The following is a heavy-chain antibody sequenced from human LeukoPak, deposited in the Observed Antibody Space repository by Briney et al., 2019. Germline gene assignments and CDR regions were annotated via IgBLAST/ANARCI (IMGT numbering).Heavy chain of an antibody. Sequence: PGGSLRLSCVASGFTFSNDWMHWVRQAPGKGLVWVSRLYSEGGRTYYADPVKGRFTISRDNAKNTLYLQMNSLRVEDTAVYYCSRGLGQPVDYWGQGTLVTDSS. CDR1: GFTFSNDW. D-gene: IGHD6-6*01. CDR2: LYSEGGRT. J-gene: IGHJ4*02. V-gene: IGHV3-74*01. CDR3: SRGLGQPVDY.